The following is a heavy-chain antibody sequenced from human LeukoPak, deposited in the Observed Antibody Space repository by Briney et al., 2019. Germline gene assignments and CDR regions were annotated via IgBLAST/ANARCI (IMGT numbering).Heavy chain of an antibody. CDR2: IKRDGSDK. D-gene: IGHD2-8*01. CDR1: GFTFGDYY. V-gene: IGHV3-7*01. J-gene: IGHJ4*02. CDR3: ARDPTFNGGY. Sequence: GGSLRLSCAASGFTFGDYYMNWVRQAPGRGLEWVANIKRDGSDKYYVDSVRGRFTISRDNAKNSLYLQMNSLRAEDTAVYYCARDPTFNGGYWGQGTLVTVSS.